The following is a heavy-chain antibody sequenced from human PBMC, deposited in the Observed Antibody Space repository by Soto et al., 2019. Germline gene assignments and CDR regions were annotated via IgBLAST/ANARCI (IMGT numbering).Heavy chain of an antibody. J-gene: IGHJ4*02. Sequence: GGSLRLSCAASGFTFSDYYMSWIRQAPGKGLEWVSYISSSSSTIYYADSVKGRFTISRDNAKNSLYLQMNSLRDEDTAVYYCARDLLRFLEGVSPLDYWGQGTLVTVSS. CDR2: ISSSSSTI. V-gene: IGHV3-11*04. CDR3: ARDLLRFLEGVSPLDY. CDR1: GFTFSDYY. D-gene: IGHD3-3*01.